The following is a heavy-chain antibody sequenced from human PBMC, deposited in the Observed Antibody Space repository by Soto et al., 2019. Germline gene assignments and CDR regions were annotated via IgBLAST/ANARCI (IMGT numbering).Heavy chain of an antibody. J-gene: IGHJ6*02. Sequence: SETLSLTCTVSGGSISSYYWSWIRQPPGKGLEWIGYIYYSGSTNYNPSLKSRVTISVDTSKNQFSLKLSSVTAADTAVYYCARARGEDSSGYYYYYGMDVWGQGTTVTVSS. CDR1: GGSISSYY. CDR3: ARARGEDSSGYYYYYGMDV. D-gene: IGHD3-22*01. CDR2: IYYSGST. V-gene: IGHV4-59*01.